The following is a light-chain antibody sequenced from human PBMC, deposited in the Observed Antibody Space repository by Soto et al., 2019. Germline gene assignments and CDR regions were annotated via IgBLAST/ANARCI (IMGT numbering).Light chain of an antibody. Sequence: DIVMTQSPATLSVSQGEGATLSCRASQSVSINLAWYQQKPGQAPRLLIYGASIRATGIPARFGGSGSGTDFTLTISSLQSEDFAVYYCQHYNNWPPTWTFGQGTKVEI. CDR1: QSVSIN. J-gene: IGKJ1*01. CDR3: QHYNNWPPTWT. CDR2: GAS. V-gene: IGKV3-15*01.